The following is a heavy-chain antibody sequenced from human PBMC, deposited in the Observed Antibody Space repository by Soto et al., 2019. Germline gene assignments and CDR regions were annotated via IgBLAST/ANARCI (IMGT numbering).Heavy chain of an antibody. D-gene: IGHD6-13*01. J-gene: IGHJ6*01. CDR1: GGSFTMYG. CDR3: ARDRIAAAPVNYYGMEV. Sequence: QVQLVQSGAEVKKPGSSVKVSCRPSGGSFTMYGISWVRQAPGQGLEWMGGIIPRFGSPNYAQNFQGRVTITSDESSSTVYMELSSLRIEDTAIYYCARDRIAAAPVNYYGMEVWGQGTTVAVSS. V-gene: IGHV1-69*01. CDR2: IIPRFGSP.